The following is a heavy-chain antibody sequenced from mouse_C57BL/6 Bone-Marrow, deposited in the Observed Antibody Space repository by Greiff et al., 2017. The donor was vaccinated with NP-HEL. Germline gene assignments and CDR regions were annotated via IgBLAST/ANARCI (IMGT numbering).Heavy chain of an antibody. D-gene: IGHD2-4*01. CDR1: GYTFTDYY. J-gene: IGHJ2*01. V-gene: IGHV1-26*01. CDR3: ARGLRRLFFDY. CDR2: INPNNGGT. Sequence: EVQLQQSGPELVKPGASVKISCKASGYTFTDYYMNWVKQSHGKSLEWIGDINPNNGGTSYNQKFKGKATLTVDKSSSTAYMELRSLTSEDSAVYYCARGLRRLFFDYWGQGTTLTVSS.